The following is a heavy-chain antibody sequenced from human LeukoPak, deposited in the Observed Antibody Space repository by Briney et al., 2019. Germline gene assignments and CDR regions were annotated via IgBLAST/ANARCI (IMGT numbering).Heavy chain of an antibody. CDR3: ARGRNIEMTTMSGGSDY. Sequence: GASVKVSCTASGYTFTGYYMHWVRQAPGQGLEWMGWLNPNSGDTNYAQKFQGRVSMTRDTSISTAYMDLSDLRSDDTAVYYCARGRNIEMTTMSGGSDYWGQGTLVTVSS. J-gene: IGHJ4*02. CDR2: LNPNSGDT. V-gene: IGHV1-2*02. D-gene: IGHD5-24*01. CDR1: GYTFTGYY.